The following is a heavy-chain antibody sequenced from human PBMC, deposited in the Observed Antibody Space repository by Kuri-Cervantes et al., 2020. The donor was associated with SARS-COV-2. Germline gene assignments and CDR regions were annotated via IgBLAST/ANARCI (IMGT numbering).Heavy chain of an antibody. CDR2: IYYSGST. J-gene: IGHJ4*02. V-gene: IGHV4-39*01. CDR1: GGSISSSSYY. D-gene: IGHD2-2*01. CDR3: ARPYCTSSTCYDGTFDS. Sequence: SETLSLTCTVSGGSISSSSYYCGWIRQPPGKGLEWIGSIYYSGSTYYNPSLKSRVTISVDTSKNQFSLKLSSVTAADTAVYYCARPYCTSSTCYDGTFDSWGQGTLVTVSS.